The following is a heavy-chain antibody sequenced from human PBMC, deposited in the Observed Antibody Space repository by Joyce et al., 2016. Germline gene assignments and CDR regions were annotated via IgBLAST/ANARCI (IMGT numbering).Heavy chain of an antibody. V-gene: IGHV1-8*01. D-gene: IGHD2-8*02. CDR2: VNHNGGNT. Sequence: QVQLVQSGAEVKKPGASVKVSCKASGYTFTTYDINWVRQATGQGLEWMGGVNHNGGNTGYAKKFQGRVTMTWNTSISTAYMERSSLRSEDTAVYYCARVGRGPSIVLVMYAIYGMDVWGQGTTVTVSS. CDR3: ARVGRGPSIVLVMYAIYGMDV. CDR1: GYTFTTYD. J-gene: IGHJ6*02.